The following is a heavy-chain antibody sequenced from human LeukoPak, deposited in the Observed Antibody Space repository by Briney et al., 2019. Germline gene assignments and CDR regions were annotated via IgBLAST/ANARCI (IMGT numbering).Heavy chain of an antibody. J-gene: IGHJ4*02. CDR2: IYYSGST. V-gene: IGHV4-59*01. D-gene: IGHD3-16*02. CDR1: GGSISSYY. CDR3: AGVVIVWAGSLY. Sequence: PSGTLSLTCAVSGGSISSYYWSWVRQPPGRGLEWVGYIYYSGSTNYTPSLKSRATISVDTSKNQFSLKLSSVTAADTAVYYCAGVVIVWAGSLYWGQGTLVTAAS.